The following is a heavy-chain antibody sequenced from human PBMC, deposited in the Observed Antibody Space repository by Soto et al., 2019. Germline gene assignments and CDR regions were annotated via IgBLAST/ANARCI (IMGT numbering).Heavy chain of an antibody. CDR2: IYYSGST. V-gene: IGHV4-59*01. CDR3: ARVERYGDWFDP. Sequence: SETLSLTCTVSGGSISSYYWSWIRQPPGKGLEWIGYIYYSGSTNYNPSLKSRVTISVDTSKNQFSLKLSSVTAADTAVYYCARVERYGDWFDPWGQGTLVTVSS. CDR1: GGSISSYY. J-gene: IGHJ5*02. D-gene: IGHD1-1*01.